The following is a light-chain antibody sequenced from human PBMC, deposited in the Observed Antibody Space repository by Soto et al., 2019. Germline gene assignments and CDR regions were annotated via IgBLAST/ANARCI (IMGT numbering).Light chain of an antibody. CDR2: DVS. Sequence: QSALTQPRSASGSPEQSITISCTGTSSDVGGYNYVSWYQQHPAKAPKLIIFDVSKRPSGVPNRFSGSKSGNTASLTISGLRAEDEADYYCCSYVGRNTYVFGTGTKLTVL. CDR1: SSDVGGYNY. CDR3: CSYVGRNTYV. J-gene: IGLJ1*01. V-gene: IGLV2-11*01.